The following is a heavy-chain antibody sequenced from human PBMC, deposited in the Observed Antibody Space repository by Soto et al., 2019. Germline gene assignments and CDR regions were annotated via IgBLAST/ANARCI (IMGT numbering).Heavy chain of an antibody. CDR2: IYHSGST. CDR1: GGSISSSNW. Sequence: QVQLQESGPGLVKPSGTLSLTCAVSGGSISSSNWWSWVRQTPGKGLEWIGEIYHSGSTNYNPSLKSRVTISVDKSKNQFSLKLSSVSAADMAVYYCARERAFGESSPGYYYYGMDVWGQGTTVTVSS. D-gene: IGHD3-10*01. J-gene: IGHJ6*02. V-gene: IGHV4-4*02. CDR3: ARERAFGESSPGYYYYGMDV.